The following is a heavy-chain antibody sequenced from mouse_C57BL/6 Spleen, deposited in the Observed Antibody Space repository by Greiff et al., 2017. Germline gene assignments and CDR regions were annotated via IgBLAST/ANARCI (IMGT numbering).Heavy chain of an antibody. CDR1: GFTFSSYA. CDR3: AREAYGY. J-gene: IGHJ2*01. CDR2: ISDGGSYT. Sequence: EVKLVESGGGLVKPGGSLKLSCAASGFTFSSYAMSWVRQSPEKRLEWVATISDGGSYTYYPDNVKGRFTISRDNAKNNLYLQMSHLKSEDTAMYYCAREAYGYWGQGTTLTVSS. V-gene: IGHV5-4*01. D-gene: IGHD1-1*01.